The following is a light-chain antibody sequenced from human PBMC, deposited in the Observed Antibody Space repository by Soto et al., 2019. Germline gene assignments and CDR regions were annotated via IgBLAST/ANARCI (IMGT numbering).Light chain of an antibody. CDR1: QSVSSSY. V-gene: IGKV3-20*01. CDR2: GAS. CDR3: QQDGSSPLT. J-gene: IGKJ4*01. Sequence: EIVLTQSPGTLSLSPGERATLSCRASQSVSSSYLAWYHQKPGQAPRHLIYGASSRATGIPDRFSGSGSGTDFTLTISRLEPEDFAVYYCQQDGSSPLTFGGGTKVEIK.